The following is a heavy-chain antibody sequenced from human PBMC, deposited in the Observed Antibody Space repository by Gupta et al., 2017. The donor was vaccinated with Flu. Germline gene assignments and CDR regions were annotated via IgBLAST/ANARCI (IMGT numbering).Heavy chain of an antibody. V-gene: IGHV3-49*03. CDR3: TRKQWLDDAFDI. CDR1: GDYA. D-gene: IGHD6-19*01. J-gene: IGHJ3*02. Sequence: GDYAMSWFRQAPGKGLEWVGFIRSKAYGGTTEYAASVKGRFTISRDDSKSIAYLQMNSLKTEDTAVYYCTRKQWLDDAFDIWGQGTMVTVSS. CDR2: IRSKAYGGTT.